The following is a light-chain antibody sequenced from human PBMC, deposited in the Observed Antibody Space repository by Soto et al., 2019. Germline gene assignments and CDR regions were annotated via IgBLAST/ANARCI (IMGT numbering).Light chain of an antibody. V-gene: IGKV3-11*01. Sequence: EIVLTQSPATLSLPPGETATLSCRASQSVSGYIGWYHQKPGQAPRLLIYGASSRATGIPDRFSGSGSGTDFTLTISSLEPEDFAVYYCHLRQSLRRRFGQGAKVDIK. CDR1: QSVSGY. CDR2: GAS. CDR3: HLRQSLRRR. J-gene: IGKJ1*01.